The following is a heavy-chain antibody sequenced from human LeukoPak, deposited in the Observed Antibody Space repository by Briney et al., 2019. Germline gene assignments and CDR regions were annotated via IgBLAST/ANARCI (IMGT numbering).Heavy chain of an antibody. CDR3: ARDLNWGAGALDI. CDR1: GFAFSSYS. Sequence: GGSLRLSCAASGFAFSSYSMTWVRQAPGKGLEWVSSINVSPAYISYADSVKGRFTISRDNAKNSLYLHVNSLSAEHTAVYFCARDLNWGAGALDIWGQGTMVTVSS. D-gene: IGHD7-27*01. V-gene: IGHV3-21*01. CDR2: INVSPAYI. J-gene: IGHJ3*02.